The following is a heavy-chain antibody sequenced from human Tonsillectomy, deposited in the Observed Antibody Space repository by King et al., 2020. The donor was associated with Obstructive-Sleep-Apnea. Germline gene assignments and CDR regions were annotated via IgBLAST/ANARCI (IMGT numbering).Heavy chain of an antibody. J-gene: IGHJ3*02. CDR3: VKDRAGGVPDAFDI. D-gene: IGHD3-16*01. CDR1: GLSFDDYA. Sequence: VQLVESGGGLVQPGRSLRLSCAASGLSFDDYAMHWVRQTPGKGLEWVSGINWNSGNIGYADSVKGRFTISRDNAKNSLYMQMNSLRAEDTALYYCVKDRAGGVPDAFDIWGQGTMVTVSS. V-gene: IGHV3-9*01. CDR2: INWNSGNI.